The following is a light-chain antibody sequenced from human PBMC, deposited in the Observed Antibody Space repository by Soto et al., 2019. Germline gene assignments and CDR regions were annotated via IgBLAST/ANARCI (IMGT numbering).Light chain of an antibody. CDR2: EVT. CDR1: SNDVGIYNY. J-gene: IGLJ3*02. V-gene: IGLV2-14*01. CDR3: SSYTISSTWV. Sequence: AALAQPASVSGSPGQSITISCTGTSNDVGIYNYVSWYQQHPGKAPKLIIYEVTNRPSGVSDRFSGSKSDNTASLTISGLQAEDEADYYCSSYTISSTWVFGGGPQVTV.